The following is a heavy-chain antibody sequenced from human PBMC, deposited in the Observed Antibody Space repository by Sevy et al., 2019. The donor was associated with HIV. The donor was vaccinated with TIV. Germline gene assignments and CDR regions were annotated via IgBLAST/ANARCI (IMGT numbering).Heavy chain of an antibody. CDR3: AKDTGGNVAAAGTGDSSGMDV. Sequence: GGSLRLSCAASGFTFDDYAMHWVRQAPGKGLEWVSGISWNSGSIGYADSVKGRFTISRDNAKNSLYRQMNRLRAEDTALYYCAKDTGGNVAAAGTGDSSGMDVWGQGTTVTVSS. J-gene: IGHJ6*02. CDR2: ISWNSGSI. D-gene: IGHD6-13*01. CDR1: GFTFDDYA. V-gene: IGHV3-9*01.